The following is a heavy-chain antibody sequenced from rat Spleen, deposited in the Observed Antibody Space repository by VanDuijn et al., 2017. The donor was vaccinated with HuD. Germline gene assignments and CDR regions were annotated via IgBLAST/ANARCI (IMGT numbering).Heavy chain of an antibody. Sequence: EVQLVESDGGLVQPGKSLKLSCAASGFTFSDYYMAWVRQAPKKGLEWVAYISSGGGGIYYPDSVKGRFTISRDNAKSTLYLQMDSLRSEDTATYYCTTFMYTTDSDYFDYWGQGVMVPVSS. V-gene: IGHV5-20*01. CDR1: GFTFSDYY. J-gene: IGHJ2*01. CDR3: TTFMYTTDSDYFDY. D-gene: IGHD1-6*01. CDR2: ISSGGGGI.